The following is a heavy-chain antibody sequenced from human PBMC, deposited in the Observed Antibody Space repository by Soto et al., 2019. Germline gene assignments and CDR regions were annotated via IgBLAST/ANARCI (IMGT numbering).Heavy chain of an antibody. Sequence: QVQLVESGGGLVKPGGSLRLSCAASGFTFRDYYMSWIRQAPGKGLEWVSYISSSSSYTNYADSVKGRFTISRDNAKNSLYLQMNSLRAEDTAVYYCARTVVVVAATHHFDYWGQGTLVTVSS. CDR2: ISSSSSYT. V-gene: IGHV3-11*06. D-gene: IGHD2-15*01. CDR1: GFTFRDYY. J-gene: IGHJ4*02. CDR3: ARTVVVVAATHHFDY.